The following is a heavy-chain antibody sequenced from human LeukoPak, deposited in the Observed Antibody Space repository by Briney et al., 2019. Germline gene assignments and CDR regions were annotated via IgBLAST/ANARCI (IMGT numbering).Heavy chain of an antibody. Sequence: PGGSLRASCAPSGFTFSNVLMRCVRQAPGKGLEWVGRIKSKSVGGTTDYAAPVKGRFTISRDDSKNTQYLQMNSVKTGDTAVYYCTTDRWPYSYFWSGYSAGGRWAYWLQGTLVTVSS. CDR3: TTDRWPYSYFWSGYSAGGRWAY. CDR1: GFTFSNVL. J-gene: IGHJ4*02. V-gene: IGHV3-15*01. CDR2: IKSKSVGGTT. D-gene: IGHD3-3*01.